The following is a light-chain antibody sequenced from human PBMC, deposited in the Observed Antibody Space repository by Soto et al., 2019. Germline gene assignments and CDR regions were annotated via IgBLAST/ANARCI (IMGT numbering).Light chain of an antibody. V-gene: IGLV2-14*01. CDR3: SSYTSSSTV. J-gene: IGLJ2*01. CDR1: SSDVGGYNY. Sequence: QSALTQPTSVSGSTGESITISCTGTSSDVGGYNYVSWYQQHPGKAPKLMIYDVSNRPSGVSNRFSGSKSGNTASLTISGLQAEDEADYYCSSYTSSSTVFGGGTKLTV. CDR2: DVS.